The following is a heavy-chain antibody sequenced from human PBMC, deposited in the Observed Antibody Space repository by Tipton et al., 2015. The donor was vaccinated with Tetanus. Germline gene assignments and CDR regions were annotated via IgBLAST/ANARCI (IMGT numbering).Heavy chain of an antibody. J-gene: IGHJ3*02. CDR3: ARVRDYYDSSGYDAFDI. V-gene: IGHV4-38-2*01. CDR1: GYSISSGYY. D-gene: IGHD3-22*01. CDR2: IYHSGST. Sequence: TLSLTCAVSGYSISSGYYWGWIRQPPGKGLEWIGSIYHSGSTYYNPPLKSRVTISVDTSKNHFSLKLSSVTAADTAVYYCARVRDYYDSSGYDAFDIWGQGTMVTVSS.